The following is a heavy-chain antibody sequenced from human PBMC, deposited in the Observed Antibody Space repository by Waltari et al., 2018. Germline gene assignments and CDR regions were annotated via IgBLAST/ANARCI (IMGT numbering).Heavy chain of an antibody. CDR1: GYSFTSFD. CDR3: ARSGSYWGLDS. Sequence: QVQLVQSGAEVKKPGASVMLSCKASGYSFTSFDMNWVRQAPGQRLEWLGWIPTGSGNTKYSQKLQGRVTITSDTSASTVYMELTSLRSEDTAVYYCARSGSYWGLDSWGQGAPVTVSA. D-gene: IGHD1-26*01. V-gene: IGHV1-3*04. J-gene: IGHJ4*02. CDR2: IPTGSGNT.